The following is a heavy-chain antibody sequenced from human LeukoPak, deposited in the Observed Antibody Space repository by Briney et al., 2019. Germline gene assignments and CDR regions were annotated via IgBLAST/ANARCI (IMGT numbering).Heavy chain of an antibody. CDR1: GGTFSSYA. Sequence: SVKVSCKASGGTFSSYAISWVRQAPGQGLEWMGRIIPILGIANYAQKFQGRVTITADKSTSTAYMELSSLRSEDTAVYYCAREGPGGSGWRGPFDYWGQGTLVTVSS. CDR2: IIPILGIA. V-gene: IGHV1-69*04. CDR3: AREGPGGSGWRGPFDY. D-gene: IGHD6-19*01. J-gene: IGHJ4*02.